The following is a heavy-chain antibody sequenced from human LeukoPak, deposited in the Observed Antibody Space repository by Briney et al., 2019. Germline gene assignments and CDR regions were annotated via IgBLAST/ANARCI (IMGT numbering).Heavy chain of an antibody. D-gene: IGHD7-27*01. V-gene: IGHV6-1*01. Sequence: SQTLPLTCAISGDSVSSKSAAWIWIRQSPSGGLEWLGRTYYRSKWYTNYAVSVKSRITINPDTSKNQFSLQLNSVTPDDTAVYYCARDPTGDLYFDLWGRGTLVTVSS. CDR2: TYYRSKWYT. CDR1: GDSVSSKSAA. CDR3: ARDPTGDLYFDL. J-gene: IGHJ2*01.